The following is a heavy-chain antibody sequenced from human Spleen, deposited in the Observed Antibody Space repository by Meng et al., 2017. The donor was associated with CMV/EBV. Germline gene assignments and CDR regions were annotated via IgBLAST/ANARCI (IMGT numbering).Heavy chain of an antibody. CDR3: AREGGVGASGYYYGMDV. CDR1: GFTFSSYA. Sequence: GESLKISCAASGFTFSSYAMHWVRQAPGKGLEWVAVISYDGSNKYYADSVKGRFTISRDNSKNTLYLQMNSLRAEDTAVYYCAREGGVGASGYYYGMDVWGQGTTVTVSS. J-gene: IGHJ6*02. D-gene: IGHD1-26*01. V-gene: IGHV3-30*04. CDR2: ISYDGSNK.